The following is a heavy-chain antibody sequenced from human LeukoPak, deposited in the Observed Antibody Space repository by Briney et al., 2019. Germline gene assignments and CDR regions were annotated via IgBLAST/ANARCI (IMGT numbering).Heavy chain of an antibody. CDR2: SGSGGST. CDR3: AKDFWSGYYPNC. J-gene: IGHJ4*02. CDR1: GFTFSSYG. D-gene: IGHD3-3*01. Sequence: PGGSLRLSCAGSGFTFSSYGMRWVRQAPGKGLEWVSGSGSGGSTYYADSVKGRFTISRDNSKNTLYLQMNSLRAEDTAVYYCAKDFWSGYYPNCWGQGTLVTVSS. V-gene: IGHV3-23*01.